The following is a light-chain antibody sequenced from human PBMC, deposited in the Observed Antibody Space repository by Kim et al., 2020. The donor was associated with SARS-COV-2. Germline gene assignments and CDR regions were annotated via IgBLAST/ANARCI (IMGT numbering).Light chain of an antibody. Sequence: SYELTQPPSVSVSQGQTASITCSGDKLGDKYACWYQQKPGQSPVLVIYQDSKRTSGIPERFSGSNSGNTATLTISGTQAMDEADYYCQAWDSSTVVFGGG. CDR1: KLGDKY. J-gene: IGLJ2*01. CDR2: QDS. V-gene: IGLV3-1*01. CDR3: QAWDSSTVV.